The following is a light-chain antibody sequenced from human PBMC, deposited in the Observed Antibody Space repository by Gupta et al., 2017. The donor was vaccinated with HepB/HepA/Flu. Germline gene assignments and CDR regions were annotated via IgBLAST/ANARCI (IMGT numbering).Light chain of an antibody. V-gene: IGLV3-19*01. CDR1: SLRTYY. Sequence: SSELTQDPAVSVALGQTVTITCQGDSLRTYYANWYQQKPGQAPVLVIFGKSNRPSGIPDRFSGSSSGNTASLTITGAQADDEADYYCKSQATSGNPLVFGGGTKLTVL. CDR2: GKS. CDR3: KSQATSGNPLV. J-gene: IGLJ3*02.